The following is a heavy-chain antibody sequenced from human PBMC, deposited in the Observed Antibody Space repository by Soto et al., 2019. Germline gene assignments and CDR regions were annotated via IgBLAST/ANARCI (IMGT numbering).Heavy chain of an antibody. CDR1: GFRVSDYW. CDR3: TATPRNGMGV. Sequence: EVQRVESGGGLVQPGGSLRLACAGSGFRVSDYWMHWVRQAPGKGLVWVSRVSNEGSKEYADFVKGRFTLSKDNAKNTLYLEMDSLSVEDTALYYCTATPRNGMGVWGQGTKVTVAS. J-gene: IGHJ6*02. CDR2: VSNEGSK. V-gene: IGHV3-74*01.